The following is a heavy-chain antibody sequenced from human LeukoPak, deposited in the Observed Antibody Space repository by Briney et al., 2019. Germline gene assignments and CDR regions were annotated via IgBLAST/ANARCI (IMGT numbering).Heavy chain of an antibody. CDR1: GGSISRGDYY. J-gene: IGHJ4*02. V-gene: IGHV4-30-4*08. D-gene: IGHD4-17*01. CDR2: LYYSGST. Sequence: SETLSLTCTVSGGSISRGDYYWSWIRQPPGKRLEWVGYLYYSGSTYHNPSLKSRVTISVDTSKNQFSLKLSSVTAADTAVYYCARYAVTTLDYWGQGTLVTVSS. CDR3: ARYAVTTLDY.